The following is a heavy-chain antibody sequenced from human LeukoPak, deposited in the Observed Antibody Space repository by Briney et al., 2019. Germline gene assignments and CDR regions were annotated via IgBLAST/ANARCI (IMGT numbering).Heavy chain of an antibody. D-gene: IGHD3-9*01. CDR3: ARAKGDLFNGFYFDY. J-gene: IGHJ4*02. V-gene: IGHV1-2*04. CDR1: GYTFTDYY. Sequence: ASVKVSCKASGYTFTDYYMHWVRQAPGQGLEWMGRINPNSRGTNYAQKFQGWVTMTRDTSISTAYMELSRLRSDDTAVYYCARAKGDLFNGFYFDYWGQGTLVTVSS. CDR2: INPNSRGT.